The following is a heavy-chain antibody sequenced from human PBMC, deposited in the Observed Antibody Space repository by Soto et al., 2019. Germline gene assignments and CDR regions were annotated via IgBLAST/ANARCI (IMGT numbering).Heavy chain of an antibody. D-gene: IGHD6-25*01. CDR1: GGSISSGGYY. V-gene: IGHV4-31*03. CDR3: ASAAEDYYYYYMDV. CDR2: IYYSGST. Sequence: PSETLSLTCTVSGGSISSGGYYWSWIRQHPGKGLEWIGYIYYSGSTYYNPSLKSRVTISVDTSKNQFSLKLSSVTAADTAVYYCASAAEDYYYYYMDVWGKGTTVTVSS. J-gene: IGHJ6*03.